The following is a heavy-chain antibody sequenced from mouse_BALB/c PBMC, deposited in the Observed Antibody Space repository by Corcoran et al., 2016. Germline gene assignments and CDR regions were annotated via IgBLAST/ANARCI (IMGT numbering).Heavy chain of an antibody. CDR1: GYTFTNSG. V-gene: IGHV9-3-1*01. CDR2: INTYTGEP. CDR3: AKGYYYAAMDY. D-gene: IGHD1-1*01. J-gene: IGHJ4*01. Sequence: QIQWVQSGPELKKPGETVRISCKDSGYTFTNSGMNWVKQAPGKGLKWMGWINTYTGEPTYADDFKGRFAFSLETTASTAYLQINNLKNEDTATYFCAKGYYYAAMDYWGQGTSVTVSS.